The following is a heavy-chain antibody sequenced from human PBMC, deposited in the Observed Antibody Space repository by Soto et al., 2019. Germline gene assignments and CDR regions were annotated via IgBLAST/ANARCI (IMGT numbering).Heavy chain of an antibody. D-gene: IGHD3-16*01. V-gene: IGHV3-7*01. CDR1: GFTFSSYW. CDR3: ARDPFFGAFDI. Sequence: EEQLVESGGGLVQPGGSLRLSCAASGFTFSSYWMSWVRQAPGKGLEWVANIKEDGTEKNYVDYVRGRFTISRDNAKNSLYLQMNSLRAEDTAVYYCARDPFFGAFDIWGQGTMVTVSS. J-gene: IGHJ3*02. CDR2: IKEDGTEK.